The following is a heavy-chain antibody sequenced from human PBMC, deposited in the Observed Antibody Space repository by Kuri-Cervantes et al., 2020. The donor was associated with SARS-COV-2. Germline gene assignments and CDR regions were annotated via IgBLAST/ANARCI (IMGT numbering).Heavy chain of an antibody. CDR1: GFTFSGHW. J-gene: IGHJ4*02. V-gene: IGHV3-74*01. CDR2: INPDGSYT. D-gene: IGHD3-9*01. CDR3: ARLPYYDILTGYYPADY. Sequence: GESLKISCAASGFTFSGHWIHWVRQAPGKGLVWVSRINPDGSYTNNADSVKGRFTLSRDNAKNMLFLQMNSLRAEDTAVYYCARLPYYDILTGYYPADYWGQGTLVTVSS.